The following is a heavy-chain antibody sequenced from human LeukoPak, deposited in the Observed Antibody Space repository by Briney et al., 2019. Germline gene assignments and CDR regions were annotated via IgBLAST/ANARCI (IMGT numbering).Heavy chain of an antibody. CDR3: ARDRAAAGTLEAFDI. Sequence: GGSLRLSCAASGFTFSSYSMNWVRQAPGKGLEWVSSISSSSSYIYYADSVKGRFTISRDNSKNTLYLQMNSLRAEDTAVYYCARDRAAAGTLEAFDIWGQGTMVTVSS. CDR1: GFTFSSYS. D-gene: IGHD6-13*01. V-gene: IGHV3-21*01. J-gene: IGHJ3*02. CDR2: ISSSSSYI.